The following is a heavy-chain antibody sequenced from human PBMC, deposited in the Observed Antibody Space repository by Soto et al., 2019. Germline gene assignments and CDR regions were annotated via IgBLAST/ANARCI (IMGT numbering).Heavy chain of an antibody. J-gene: IGHJ4*02. V-gene: IGHV4-31*03. CDR2: ILYSGNT. CDR1: GGSISCESFF. D-gene: IGHD4-17*01. CDR3: ARVLRGGNIGDFFDY. Sequence: SETLSLTCTVSGGSISCESFFWSWIRQHPGEGLEWIGYILYSGNTNYNPSLKSRVTISVDTSKNQFSLKLDSLTDADTAMYFCARVLRGGNIGDFFDYWGQGTLVTVSS.